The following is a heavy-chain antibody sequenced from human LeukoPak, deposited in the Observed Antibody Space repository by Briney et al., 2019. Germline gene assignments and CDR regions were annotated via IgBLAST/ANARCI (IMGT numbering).Heavy chain of an antibody. CDR1: GGSISSYY. V-gene: IGHV4-4*07. Sequence: TPSETLSLTCTVSGGSISSYYWSWIRQPAGKGLEGIGRIYTSGSTNYNPSIKSRVTMSVDTSKNQFSLKLSSVTAADTAVYYCAIVPSASGWYSNPFYYFDYWGQGTLVTVSS. J-gene: IGHJ4*02. D-gene: IGHD6-19*01. CDR2: IYTSGST. CDR3: AIVPSASGWYSNPFYYFDY.